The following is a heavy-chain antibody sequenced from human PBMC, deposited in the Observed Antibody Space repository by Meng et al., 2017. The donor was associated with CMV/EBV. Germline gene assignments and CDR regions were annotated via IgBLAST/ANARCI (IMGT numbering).Heavy chain of an antibody. V-gene: IGHV1-18*01. CDR3: ARVGGGNWFDP. J-gene: IGHJ5*02. Sequence: VRLLLSGAEVKKPGASVTVFCKASGYSFTSYGIRWVRQAPGQRLEWMGWISAYNGNTNYAQKLQGRVTMTTDTAMSTAYMELRSLRSDDTAVYYCARVGGGNWFDPWGQGTLVTVSS. CDR1: GYSFTSYG. CDR2: ISAYNGNT. D-gene: IGHD3-16*01.